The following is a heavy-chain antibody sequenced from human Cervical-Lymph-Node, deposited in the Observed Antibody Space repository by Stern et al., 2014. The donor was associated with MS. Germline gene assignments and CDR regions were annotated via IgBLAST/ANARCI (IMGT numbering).Heavy chain of an antibody. CDR1: GFTFSSYG. V-gene: IGHV3-33*01. D-gene: IGHD3-16*01. CDR3: ARVGRPLGPPDYYGMDV. CDR2: IWYDGSNK. J-gene: IGHJ6*02. Sequence: VQLVESGGGVVQPGRSLRLSCAASGFTFSSYGMHWVRQAPGKGLEWVAVIWYDGSNKYYADSVKGRFTISRDNSKNTLYLQMNSLRAEDTAVYYCARVGRPLGPPDYYGMDVWGQGTTVTVSS.